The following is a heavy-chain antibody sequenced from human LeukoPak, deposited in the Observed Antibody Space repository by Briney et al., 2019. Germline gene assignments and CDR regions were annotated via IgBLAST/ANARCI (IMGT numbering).Heavy chain of an antibody. Sequence: PGGSLRLSCAGSGFTFSSYSMNWVRQAPGKGLEWVSSISSSSSYIYYADSVKGRFTTSRYNAKNSLYLQMNSLRAEDTAVYYCARGSYYYDSSGYQHWGQGTLVTVSS. V-gene: IGHV3-21*01. CDR2: ISSSSSYI. CDR1: GFTFSSYS. J-gene: IGHJ4*02. D-gene: IGHD3-22*01. CDR3: ARGSYYYDSSGYQH.